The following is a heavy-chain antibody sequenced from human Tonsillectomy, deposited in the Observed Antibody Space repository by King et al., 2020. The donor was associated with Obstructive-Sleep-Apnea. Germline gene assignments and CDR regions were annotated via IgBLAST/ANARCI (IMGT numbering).Heavy chain of an antibody. V-gene: IGHV1-8*01. Sequence: QLVQSGAEVKKPGASVKVSCKASGYTFISYDINWVRQVTGQGLEWMGWMNPNSGNTGYVQKFQGRVTMTRNTSISTIYMELSSLSSEDTAVYYCARAVYYGRNFDYWGQGTLVTVSS. J-gene: IGHJ4*02. D-gene: IGHD3-16*01. CDR2: MNPNSGNT. CDR1: GYTFISYD. CDR3: ARAVYYGRNFDY.